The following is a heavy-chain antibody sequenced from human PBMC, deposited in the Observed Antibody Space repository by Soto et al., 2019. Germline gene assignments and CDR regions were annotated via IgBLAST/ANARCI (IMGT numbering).Heavy chain of an antibody. J-gene: IGHJ4*02. D-gene: IGHD4-17*01. V-gene: IGHV4-39*01. Sequence: SSETLSLTCAVSGGSMTTNSYYWTWVRQPPGEGLEWIGSIYNIGTSYSNPSLKSRLTISVDAPKNQFSLKLKSVTAADTAVYYCAAPLDDYGVNSVVWGRGILVTVSS. CDR2: IYNIGTS. CDR3: AAPLDDYGVNSVV. CDR1: GGSMTTNSYY.